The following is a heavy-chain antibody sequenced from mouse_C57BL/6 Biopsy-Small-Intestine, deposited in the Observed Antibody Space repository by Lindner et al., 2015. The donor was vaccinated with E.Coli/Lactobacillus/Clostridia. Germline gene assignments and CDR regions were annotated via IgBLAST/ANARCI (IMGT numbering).Heavy chain of an antibody. CDR1: GYTFTNYY. V-gene: IGHV1-53*01. CDR2: INPSSGSP. Sequence: SVKVSCKASGYTFTNYYVHWVRQAPGQGLEWMGIINPSSGSPIYAQKFQDRLTMTRDTSTSTVYMGLSSLRSEDTAVYYCARVGYSSGWYYNYYDMDVWGQGTTVTVSS. CDR3: ARVGYSSGWYYNYYDMDV. D-gene: IGHD2-12*01. J-gene: IGHJ1*01.